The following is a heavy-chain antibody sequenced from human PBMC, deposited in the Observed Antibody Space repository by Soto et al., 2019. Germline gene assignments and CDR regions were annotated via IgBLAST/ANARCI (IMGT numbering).Heavy chain of an antibody. CDR3: ARWGSYRNRNFDY. J-gene: IGHJ4*02. D-gene: IGHD3-10*01. Sequence: ASVKVSCKASGYTFTGYYMHGVRQSPGQGLEWMGWINPNSGGTNYAQKFQGRVTMTRDTSISTAYMELSRLRSDDTAVYYCARWGSYRNRNFDYWGQGTLVTVSS. CDR2: INPNSGGT. V-gene: IGHV1-2*02. CDR1: GYTFTGYY.